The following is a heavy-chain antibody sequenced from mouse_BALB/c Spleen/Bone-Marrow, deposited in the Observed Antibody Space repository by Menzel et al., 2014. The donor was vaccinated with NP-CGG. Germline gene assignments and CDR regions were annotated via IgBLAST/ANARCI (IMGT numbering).Heavy chain of an antibody. CDR2: SRNKAKYYTT. J-gene: IGHJ3*01. CDR1: GFTFSDFY. V-gene: IGHV7-1*02. D-gene: IGHD2-10*02. Sequence: VQLKQSGGGLVQPGDSLRISCATSGFTFSDFYMEWVRQPPGKRLEWIAASRNKAKYYTTEYSASVKGRFIVSRDTSQSVLYLQMNALRAEDTAIYYCARDVGYGNYFVYWGQGTLVTVSA. CDR3: ARDVGYGNYFVY.